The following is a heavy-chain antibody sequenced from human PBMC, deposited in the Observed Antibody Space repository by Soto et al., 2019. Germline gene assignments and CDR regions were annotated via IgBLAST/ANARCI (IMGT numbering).Heavy chain of an antibody. V-gene: IGHV2-5*02. Sequence: QITLKESGPTLVKPTQTLTLTCTFSGFSLTTSAVGVGWIRQPPGKALEWLTVIYGDDDQRSSPSLRSRLTISKDTSKNQVVLRMTNMDPVDTATYYCAHRHRASAGRVDLWGQGTLVTVSS. J-gene: IGHJ5*02. CDR2: IYGDDDQ. CDR1: GFSLTTSAVG. CDR3: AHRHRASAGRVDL.